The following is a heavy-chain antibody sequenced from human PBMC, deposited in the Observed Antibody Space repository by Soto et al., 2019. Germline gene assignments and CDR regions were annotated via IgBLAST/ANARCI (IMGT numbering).Heavy chain of an antibody. CDR3: ARFAAAPTAFDY. CDR1: GFTFSSYS. D-gene: IGHD6-13*01. Sequence: EVQLVESGGGLVKPGGSLRLSCAASGFTFSSYSMYWVRQAPGKGLEWVSSISSSSSYIYYADSVKGRFTISRDNAKNSLYLQMNSLRAEDTAVYYCARFAAAPTAFDYWGQGTLVTVSS. J-gene: IGHJ4*02. CDR2: ISSSSSYI. V-gene: IGHV3-21*01.